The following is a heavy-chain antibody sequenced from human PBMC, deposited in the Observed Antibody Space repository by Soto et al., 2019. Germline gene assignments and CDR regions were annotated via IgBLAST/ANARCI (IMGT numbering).Heavy chain of an antibody. J-gene: IGHJ6*02. CDR2: INPSGGST. CDR1: GFIVSSSY. D-gene: IGHD6-6*01. CDR3: ARVPYSSSSGYYYYYGMDV. Sequence: VQLVESGGGLIQPGGSLRLSCAASGFIVSSSYMNWVRQAPGQGLEWMGIINPSGGSTSYAQKFQGRVTMTRDTSTSTVYMELSSLRSEDTAVYYCARVPYSSSSGYYYYYGMDVWGQGTTVTVSS. V-gene: IGHV1-46*01.